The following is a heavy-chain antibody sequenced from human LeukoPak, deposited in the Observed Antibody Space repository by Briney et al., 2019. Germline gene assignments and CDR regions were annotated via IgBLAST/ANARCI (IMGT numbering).Heavy chain of an antibody. J-gene: IGHJ4*02. CDR3: AKARAVVVVAATNY. Sequence: PGGSLRLSCAASGFTFSNYATSWVRQAPGKGLEWVSAISGGGNSTYYADSVKGRFTISRDNSKNTLFLQMNSLRAEDTAVYYCAKARAVVVVAATNYWGQGTLVTVSS. CDR2: ISGGGNST. V-gene: IGHV3-23*01. D-gene: IGHD2-15*01. CDR1: GFTFSNYA.